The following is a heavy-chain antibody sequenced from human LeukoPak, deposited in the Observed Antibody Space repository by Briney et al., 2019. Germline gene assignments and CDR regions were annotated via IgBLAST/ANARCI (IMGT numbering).Heavy chain of an antibody. CDR1: GYTFTSDG. D-gene: IGHD1-1*01. J-gene: IGHJ3*02. Sequence: ASVKVSCKASGYTFTSDGIHWVRQATGQGLEWMGWMNPNSGNTGYAQKFQGRVTITRNTSVSTAYMELSSLRSEDTAVYYCAREGNWNAFDIWGQGTMVTVSS. CDR2: MNPNSGNT. CDR3: AREGNWNAFDI. V-gene: IGHV1-8*03.